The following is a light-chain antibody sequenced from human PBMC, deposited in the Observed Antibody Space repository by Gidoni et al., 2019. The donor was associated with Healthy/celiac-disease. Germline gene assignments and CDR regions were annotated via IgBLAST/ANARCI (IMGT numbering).Light chain of an antibody. CDR1: QSVSNY. J-gene: IGKJ1*01. CDR3: QQRSLT. Sequence: EIVLTQSPATLSLSPGERATLSCRACQSVSNYLAWYQQKPGQAPRLLIYDASNRATGIPARFSGSGSGTDFTLTISSLEPEDFAVYYCQQRSLTFGQGTKVEIK. CDR2: DAS. V-gene: IGKV3-11*01.